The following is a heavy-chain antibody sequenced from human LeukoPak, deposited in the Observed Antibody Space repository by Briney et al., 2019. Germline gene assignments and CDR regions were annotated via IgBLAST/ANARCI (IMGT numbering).Heavy chain of an antibody. V-gene: IGHV4-61*02. CDR3: ARSVEGYCSGGSCYSYYYYMDV. CDR2: IYTSGST. CDR1: GGSISSGSYY. D-gene: IGHD2-15*01. Sequence: SETLSLTCTVSGGSISSGSYYWSWIRQPAGKGLEWIGRIYTSGSTNYNPSLKGRVTMSVDTSKNQFSLKLSSVTAADTAVYYCARSVEGYCSGGSCYSYYYYMDVWGKGTTVTVSS. J-gene: IGHJ6*03.